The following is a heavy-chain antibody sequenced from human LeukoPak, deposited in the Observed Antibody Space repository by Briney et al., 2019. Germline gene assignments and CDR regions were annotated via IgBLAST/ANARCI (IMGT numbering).Heavy chain of an antibody. V-gene: IGHV3-30*18. CDR1: GFTFSSYG. Sequence: GGSLRLSCAASGFTFSSYGMHWVRQAPGKGLEWVAVISYDGSNKYYADSVKGRFTISRDNSKNTQSLQMNSLRAEDTAVYYCAKSQSGSVDAFDIWGQGTTVTVSS. J-gene: IGHJ3*02. CDR2: ISYDGSNK. CDR3: AKSQSGSVDAFDI. D-gene: IGHD3-10*01.